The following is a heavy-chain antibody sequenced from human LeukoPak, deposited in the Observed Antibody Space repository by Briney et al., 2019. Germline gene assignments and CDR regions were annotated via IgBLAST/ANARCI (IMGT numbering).Heavy chain of an antibody. Sequence: SETLSLTCTVSGGSISSGSYYWSWIRQPAGKGLEWIGRIYTSGSTNYNPSLKSRVTISVDTSKNQFSLKLSSVTAADTAVYYCARDGYSSSWYRFDYWGQGTLVTVSS. CDR3: ARDGYSSSWYRFDY. V-gene: IGHV4-61*02. CDR1: GGSISSGSYY. CDR2: IYTSGST. J-gene: IGHJ4*02. D-gene: IGHD6-13*01.